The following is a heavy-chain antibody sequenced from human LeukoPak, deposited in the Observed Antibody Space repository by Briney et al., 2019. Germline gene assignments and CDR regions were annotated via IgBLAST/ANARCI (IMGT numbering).Heavy chain of an antibody. CDR1: GFTSSNYW. V-gene: IGHV3-7*05. J-gene: IGHJ5*01. Sequence: GGSLRLSCAASGFTSSNYWMNWVRQAPGKGLEWVANIKTDGSETYYVDSVKGRFTISRDNAKNSVYLQMNSLRAEDTAIYYRARTEKFDSWGQGTLVTVSA. D-gene: IGHD1-14*01. CDR2: IKTDGSET. CDR3: ARTEKFDS.